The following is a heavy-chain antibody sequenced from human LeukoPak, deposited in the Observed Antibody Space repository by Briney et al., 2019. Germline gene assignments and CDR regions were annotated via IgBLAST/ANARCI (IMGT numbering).Heavy chain of an antibody. Sequence: GGSLRLSCAASGFTFSSYEMNWVRQAPGKGLEWVSYISSSGSTIYYADSVKGRFTISRDNAKNSLYLQMNSLRAEDTAVYYCARDRRRHELVAPKKSTNAFDIWGQGTMVTVSS. CDR1: GFTFSSYE. CDR2: ISSSGSTI. V-gene: IGHV3-48*03. J-gene: IGHJ3*02. D-gene: IGHD1-26*01. CDR3: ARDRRRHELVAPKKSTNAFDI.